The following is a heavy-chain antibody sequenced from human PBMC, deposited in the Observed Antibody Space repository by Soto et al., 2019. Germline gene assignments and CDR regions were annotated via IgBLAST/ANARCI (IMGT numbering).Heavy chain of an antibody. Sequence: QLQLQESGPGLVKPSETLSLTCTVSGGSISTSSYYWGWIRQPPGKGLEWIGSIYYSGSTYYNPSLKSRVTISVDTSKNQFSLKLNSVTAADTAVYYCPVFGGPTARSYYWGQGTLVAVSS. D-gene: IGHD3-16*01. CDR2: IYYSGST. V-gene: IGHV4-39*01. J-gene: IGHJ4*02. CDR3: PVFGGPTARSYY. CDR1: GGSISTSSYY.